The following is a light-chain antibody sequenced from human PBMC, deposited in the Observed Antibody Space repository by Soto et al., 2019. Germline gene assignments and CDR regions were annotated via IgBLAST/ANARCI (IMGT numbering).Light chain of an antibody. CDR1: QTVMTY. J-gene: IGKJ1*01. Sequence: DIQMTHSPASLSASVLYIATITFRSSQTVMTYLNWYQLKPGKPPRLLIYAASSLQSGVPSRFSGSGSGTDFTLTISSLQPEDFATYSCQKSYNSPQKFGRGTKVDIK. CDR3: QKSYNSPQK. CDR2: AAS. V-gene: IGKV1-39*01.